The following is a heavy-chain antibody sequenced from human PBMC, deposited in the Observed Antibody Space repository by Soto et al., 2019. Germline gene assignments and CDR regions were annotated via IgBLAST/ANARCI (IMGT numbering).Heavy chain of an antibody. CDR1: GFTFSDHY. CDR3: ARENRGGSTDYYGTDV. CDR2: ARNKANSYTT. V-gene: IGHV3-72*01. Sequence: SLRLSCVASGFTFSDHYMDWVRQAPGKGLEWVGRARNKANSYTTEYAASVKGRFTISRDDSKNSLYMQMNSLKSEDTAVYYCARENRGGSTDYYGTDVWGQGTTVTVSS. J-gene: IGHJ6*02. D-gene: IGHD2-15*01.